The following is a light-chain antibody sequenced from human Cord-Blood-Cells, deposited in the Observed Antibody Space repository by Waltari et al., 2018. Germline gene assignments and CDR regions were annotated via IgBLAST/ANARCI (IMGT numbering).Light chain of an antibody. CDR3: CSYAGSSTYV. Sequence: SALTQPASVSGSPGQSITIPCTGTRCAVGSHNLVAWYQQHPGKAPKLMIYEGSKRPSGVSNRFSGSKSGNTASLTISGLQAEDEADYYCCSYAGSSTYVFGTGTKVTVL. CDR2: EGS. J-gene: IGLJ1*01. CDR1: RCAVGSHNL. V-gene: IGLV2-23*01.